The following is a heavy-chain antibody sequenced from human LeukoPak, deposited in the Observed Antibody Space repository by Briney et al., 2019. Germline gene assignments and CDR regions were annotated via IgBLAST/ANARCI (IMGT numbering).Heavy chain of an antibody. CDR3: GRGAEWEPFDY. V-gene: IGHV1-2*02. CDR2: INPNSGGT. Sequence: GASVKVSCKASGYTFTGYYMHWVRQAPGQGLEWTGWINPNSGGTNYAQKFQGRATMTRDTSISTAYMELSRLRSDDTAVYYCGRGAEWEPFDYWGQGTLVTVSS. J-gene: IGHJ4*02. D-gene: IGHD1-26*01. CDR1: GYTFTGYY.